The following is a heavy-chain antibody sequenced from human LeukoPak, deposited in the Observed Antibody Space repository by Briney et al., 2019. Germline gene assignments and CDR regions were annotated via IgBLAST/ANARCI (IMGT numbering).Heavy chain of an antibody. D-gene: IGHD4-23*01. CDR3: ARDPTTVVTLPHYFDD. CDR1: GGSFIGVF. J-gene: IGHJ4*02. CDR2: INHRGIT. V-gene: IGHV4-34*01. Sequence: SEPLSLPSAVSGGSFIGVFWNWIRPPPGKGREWIAEINHRGITNYSPSLKSRVTISVDTSKNQFSLKLTSVTAADTGVYYCARDPTTVVTLPHYFDDWGQGTLVTVSS.